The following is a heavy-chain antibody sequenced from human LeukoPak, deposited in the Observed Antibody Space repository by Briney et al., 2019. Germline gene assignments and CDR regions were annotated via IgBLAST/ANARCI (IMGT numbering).Heavy chain of an antibody. V-gene: IGHV3-11*01. CDR1: GFTLSDYY. Sequence: GGSQRLSCAASGFTLSDYYMSWIRQAPGKGLEWVSYISSSGSTIYYADSVKGRFTISRDNAKNSLYLQMNSLRAEDTAVYYCARGVDDYVWGSYRPYYFDYWGQGTLVTVSS. J-gene: IGHJ4*02. D-gene: IGHD3-16*02. CDR2: ISSSGSTI. CDR3: ARGVDDYVWGSYRPYYFDY.